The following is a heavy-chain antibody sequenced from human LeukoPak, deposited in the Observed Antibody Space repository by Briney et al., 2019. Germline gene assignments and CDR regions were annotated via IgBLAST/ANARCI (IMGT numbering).Heavy chain of an antibody. Sequence: SGGSLRLSCAASGFTVSSNCMSWVRQAPGKGLEWVSVIYSGGSTNYADSVKGRFTISRDNSKNTLYLQMNSLRAEDTAVYYCARAMGSGSYSFDYWGQGTLVTVSS. CDR3: ARAMGSGSYSFDY. D-gene: IGHD3-10*01. CDR2: IYSGGST. J-gene: IGHJ4*02. CDR1: GFTVSSNC. V-gene: IGHV3-66*01.